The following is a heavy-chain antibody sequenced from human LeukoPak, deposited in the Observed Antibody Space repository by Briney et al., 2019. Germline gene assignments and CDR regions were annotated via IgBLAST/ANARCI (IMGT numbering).Heavy chain of an antibody. CDR1: GGSISSGSYY. CDR3: ASGYCGGACQLGGVDM. J-gene: IGHJ3*02. CDR2: IYYSGST. D-gene: IGHD2-21*02. V-gene: IGHV4-39*07. Sequence: SETLSLTCTVSGGSISSGSYYWGWLRQPPGKGLEWIGSIYYSGSTYYKPSLKSRVTISLDTSKNQFSLKLSSVTAADTAVYYCASGYCGGACQLGGVDMWGQGTMVTVSS.